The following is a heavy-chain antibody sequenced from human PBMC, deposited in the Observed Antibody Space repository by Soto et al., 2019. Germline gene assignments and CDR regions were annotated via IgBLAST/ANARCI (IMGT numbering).Heavy chain of an antibody. CDR2: INAGNGNT. CDR3: ARFVVVVAATERNDAFDI. D-gene: IGHD2-15*01. Sequence: ASVKVSCKASGYTFTSYAMHWVRQAPGQRLEWMGWINAGNGNTKYSQKFQGRVTITRDTSASKAYIELSSLRSEDTAVYYCARFVVVVAATERNDAFDIWGQGTMVTVSS. V-gene: IGHV1-3*01. CDR1: GYTFTSYA. J-gene: IGHJ3*02.